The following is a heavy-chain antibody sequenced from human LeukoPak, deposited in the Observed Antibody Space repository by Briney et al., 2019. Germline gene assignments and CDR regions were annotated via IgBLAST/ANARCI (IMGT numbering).Heavy chain of an antibody. Sequence: GASVKVSCKASGGTFSSYAISWVRQAPGQGLEWMGWINTNTGNPTYAQGFTGRFAFSWDTSVSTAYLQISSLKAEDTAVYYCARAGIGYCSSGSCSPDYWGQGTLVTVSS. CDR1: GGTFSSYA. CDR3: ARAGIGYCSSGSCSPDY. D-gene: IGHD2-15*01. J-gene: IGHJ4*02. V-gene: IGHV7-4-1*02. CDR2: INTNTGNP.